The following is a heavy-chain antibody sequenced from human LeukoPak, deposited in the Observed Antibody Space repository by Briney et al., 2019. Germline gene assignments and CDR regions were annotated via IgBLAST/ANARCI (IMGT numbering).Heavy chain of an antibody. J-gene: IGHJ3*02. Sequence: GGSLRLSCAASGFTFSSYWMSWVRQAPGQGLEWVADLNKDGSQKQYVDSVKGRFTISRANAKNSIFLQMHILRAETTVFYYSAKYGGSAGRALDIWGQGTMITVSS. D-gene: IGHD4-23*01. V-gene: IGHV3-7*01. CDR3: AKYGGSAGRALDI. CDR2: LNKDGSQK. CDR1: GFTFSSYW.